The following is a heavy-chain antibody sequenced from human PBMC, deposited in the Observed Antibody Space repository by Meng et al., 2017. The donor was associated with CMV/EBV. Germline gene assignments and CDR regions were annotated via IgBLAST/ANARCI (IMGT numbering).Heavy chain of an antibody. CDR3: ANQYSSSWGGGYFDY. Sequence: GGSLRLSCAASGITFSCCWMSWVRQAAGKGLEWVANIKQDGSEKYYVDSVKGRFTISRDNAKNSLYLQMSSLRAEDTAVYYCANQYSSSWGGGYFDYWGQGTLVTVSS. CDR1: GITFSCCW. V-gene: IGHV3-7*01. D-gene: IGHD6-13*01. J-gene: IGHJ4*02. CDR2: IKQDGSEK.